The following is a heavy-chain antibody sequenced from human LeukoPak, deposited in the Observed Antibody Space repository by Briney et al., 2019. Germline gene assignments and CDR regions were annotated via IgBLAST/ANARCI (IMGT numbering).Heavy chain of an antibody. V-gene: IGHV3-21*01. CDR1: GFTFSSYS. CDR3: ATARVITMVRGVIEDY. J-gene: IGHJ4*02. D-gene: IGHD3-10*01. CDR2: ISSSSSYI. Sequence: GGSLRLSCAASGFTFSSYSVNWVRQAPGKGLEWVSSISSSSSYIYYADSVKGRFTISRDNAKNSLYLQMNSLRAEDTAVYYCATARVITMVRGVIEDYWGQGTLVTVSS.